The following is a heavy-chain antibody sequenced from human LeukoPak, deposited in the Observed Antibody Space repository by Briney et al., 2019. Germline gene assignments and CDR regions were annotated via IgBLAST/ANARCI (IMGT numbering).Heavy chain of an antibody. Sequence: KPSETLSLTCTVSGGSISSYYWSWIRQPPGKGLEWIGYIYYSGNTNYNPSLKSRVTIAVDTSKNQFSLKLSSVTGADTAVYYCARVGAYCSGGSCYDYSGQGTLVTDS. D-gene: IGHD2-15*01. CDR1: GGSISSYY. CDR3: ARVGAYCSGGSCYDY. CDR2: IYYSGNT. V-gene: IGHV4-59*01. J-gene: IGHJ4*02.